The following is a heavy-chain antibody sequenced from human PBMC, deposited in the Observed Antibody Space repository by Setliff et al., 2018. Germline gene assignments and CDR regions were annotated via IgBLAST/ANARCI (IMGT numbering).Heavy chain of an antibody. D-gene: IGHD3-3*01. V-gene: IGHV4-39*07. J-gene: IGHJ4*02. CDR1: GGSISSSSYY. CDR2: IYHSGST. Sequence: KPSETLSLTCTVSGGSISSSSYYWGWIRQPPGKGLEWIGSIYHSGSTYYNPSLKSRVTISVDTSKNQFSLKLSSVTAADTAVYYCARRETYYNFWSGYYAYWGQGTLVTVSS. CDR3: ARRETYYNFWSGYYAY.